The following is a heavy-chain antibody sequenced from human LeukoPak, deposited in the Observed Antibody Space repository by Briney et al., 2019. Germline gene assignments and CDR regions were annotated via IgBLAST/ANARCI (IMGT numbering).Heavy chain of an antibody. D-gene: IGHD4-23*01. V-gene: IGHV4-34*01. CDR1: GGSFSGYY. CDR2: INHSGST. J-gene: IGHJ6*02. CDR3: ARVTVVISYYYYYGMDV. Sequence: SETLSLTCAVYGGSFSGYYWSWIRQPPGKGLEWIGEINHSGSTNYNPSLKSRVTISVDTSKNQFSLKLSSVTDADTAVYYCARVTVVISYYYYYGMDVWGQGPTVTVSS.